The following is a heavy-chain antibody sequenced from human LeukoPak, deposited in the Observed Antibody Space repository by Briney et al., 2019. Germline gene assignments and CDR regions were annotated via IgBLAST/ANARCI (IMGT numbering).Heavy chain of an antibody. CDR3: ARGKTNYYDSSGYYYFDY. D-gene: IGHD3-22*01. J-gene: IGHJ4*02. V-gene: IGHV1-69*05. Sequence: GSSVKVSCKASGGTFSSSAITWVRQAPGQGLEWMGGNIPIFGTANYAQKFQGRVTITTDQSTSTAYMELSSLRSEDTAVYYCARGKTNYYDSSGYYYFDYCGQGTLVTVSS. CDR2: NIPIFGTA. CDR1: GGTFSSSA.